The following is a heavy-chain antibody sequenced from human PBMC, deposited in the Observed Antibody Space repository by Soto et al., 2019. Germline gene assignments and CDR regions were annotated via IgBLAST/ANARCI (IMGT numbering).Heavy chain of an antibody. V-gene: IGHV1-69*13. J-gene: IGHJ6*02. CDR3: ARVGLDCSGGSCYSLSNYYYYGMDV. D-gene: IGHD2-15*01. CDR2: IIPIFGTA. Sequence: SVKVTCKASGGTFSSYAISWVRQAPGQGLEWMGGIIPIFGTANYAQKLQGRVTITADESTSTAYMELSSLRSEDTAVYYCARVGLDCSGGSCYSLSNYYYYGMDVWGQGTTVTVSS. CDR1: GGTFSSYA.